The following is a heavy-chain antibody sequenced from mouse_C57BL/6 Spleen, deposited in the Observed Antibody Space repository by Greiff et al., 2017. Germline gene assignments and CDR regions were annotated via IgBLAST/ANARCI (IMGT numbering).Heavy chain of an antibody. J-gene: IGHJ2*01. CDR3: ARTANWEGGYYFDY. Sequence: QVHLKQPGAELVRPGSSVKLSCKASGYTFTSYWMHWVKQRPIQGLEWIGNIDPSDSETHYNQKFKDKATLTVDKSSSTAYMQLSSLTSEDSAVYYCARTANWEGGYYFDYWGQGTTLTVSS. CDR2: IDPSDSET. V-gene: IGHV1-52*01. CDR1: GYTFTSYW. D-gene: IGHD4-1*01.